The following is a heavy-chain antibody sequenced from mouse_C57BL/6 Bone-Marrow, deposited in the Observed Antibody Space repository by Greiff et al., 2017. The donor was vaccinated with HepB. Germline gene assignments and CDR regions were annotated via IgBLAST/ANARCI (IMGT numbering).Heavy chain of an antibody. J-gene: IGHJ3*01. V-gene: IGHV5-6*01. CDR2: ISSGGSYT. D-gene: IGHD2-12*01. Sequence: VQLKESGGDLVKPGGSLKLSCAASGFTFSSYGMSWVRQTPDKRLEWVATISSGGSYTYYPDSVKGRFTISRDNAKNTLYLQMSSLKSEDTAMYYCARRLYYSSSWFAYWGQGTLVTVSA. CDR3: ARRLYYSSSWFAY. CDR1: GFTFSSYG.